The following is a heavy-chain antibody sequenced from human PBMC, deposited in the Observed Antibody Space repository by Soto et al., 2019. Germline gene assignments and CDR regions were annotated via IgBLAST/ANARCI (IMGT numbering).Heavy chain of an antibody. J-gene: IGHJ3*02. CDR1: GYSINTPHYY. CDR3: ARGHGTYYYDSSGYRDAFDI. V-gene: IGHV4-30-4*01. D-gene: IGHD3-22*01. CDR2: IYYSGST. Sequence: SETLPLTCTFSGYSINTPHYYWSWIRQPPGKGLEWIGYIYYSGSTFYNPSLKSRVTISEDTPKNQFSLKLTYVAAADTALYYCARGHGTYYYDSSGYRDAFDIWGQGTMVTVSS.